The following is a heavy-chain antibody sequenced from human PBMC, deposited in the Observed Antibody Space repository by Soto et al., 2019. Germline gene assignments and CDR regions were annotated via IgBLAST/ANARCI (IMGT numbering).Heavy chain of an antibody. CDR2: ISRTGDST. CDR1: GFTFTSFA. Sequence: GGSLRLSCTASGFTFTSFAMSWVRQVPGQGPEWVAVISRTGDSTSYADSVKGRFIVSRDNSKKTLYLQMNSLRAEDTAIYFCAKRGGICEGGLASAFQHWGQGTPVTVSS. CDR3: AKRGGICEGGLASAFQH. D-gene: IGHD3-9*01. V-gene: IGHV3-23*01. J-gene: IGHJ1*01.